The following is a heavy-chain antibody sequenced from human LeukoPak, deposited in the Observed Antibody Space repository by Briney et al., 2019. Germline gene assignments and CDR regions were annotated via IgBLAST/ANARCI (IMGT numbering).Heavy chain of an antibody. V-gene: IGHV4-34*01. D-gene: IGHD3-16*01. Sequence: SETLSLTCGVSGGSFSGYSWSWIRQPPGKGLEWIGEVNHSGSTNYNQSLKSRVTISVDTSENHFSLKLSSVTAADTAVYYCARGVWSYEYVPFDPWGQGTLVTVSS. J-gene: IGHJ5*02. CDR2: VNHSGST. CDR3: ARGVWSYEYVPFDP. CDR1: GGSFSGYS.